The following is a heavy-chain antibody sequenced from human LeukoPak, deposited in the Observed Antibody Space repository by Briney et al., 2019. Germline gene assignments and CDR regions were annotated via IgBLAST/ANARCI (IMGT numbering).Heavy chain of an antibody. V-gene: IGHV1-2*02. D-gene: IGHD5-12*01. Sequence: ASVKVSCKASGYTFTGYYMHWVRQAPGQGLEWMGWINPNSGGTNYAQKFQGRVTMTRDTSISTAYMELSRLRSDDTAVYYCAREVATMPFGSGDYYHMDVWGKGTTVTISS. CDR1: GYTFTGYY. CDR2: INPNSGGT. J-gene: IGHJ6*03. CDR3: AREVATMPFGSGDYYHMDV.